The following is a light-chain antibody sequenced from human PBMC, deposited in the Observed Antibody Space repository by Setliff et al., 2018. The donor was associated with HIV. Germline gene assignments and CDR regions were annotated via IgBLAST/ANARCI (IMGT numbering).Light chain of an antibody. CDR3: SSYTSSFTRV. Sequence: ALTQPASVSGSPGQSITISCTGTSSDVGGYDYVSWYQQHPGKAPKLMIYEVSNRPSGVSNRFSGSKSGNTASLTISGLQAEDEADYYCSSYTSSFTRVFGTGTKVTV. V-gene: IGLV2-14*01. J-gene: IGLJ1*01. CDR2: EVS. CDR1: SSDVGGYDY.